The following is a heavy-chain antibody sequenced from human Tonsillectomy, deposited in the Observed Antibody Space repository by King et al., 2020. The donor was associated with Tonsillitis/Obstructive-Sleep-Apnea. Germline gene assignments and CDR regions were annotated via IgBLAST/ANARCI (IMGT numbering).Heavy chain of an antibody. Sequence: VQLVESGGGLVQPGRSLRLSCAASGFTFDDYAMHWVRQAPGKGLEWVSGISWSSGSIGYADSVRGRFTISRDSAKNSLYLQMNSLRAEETALYYCVKDIGRALAYCSSTSCYLDYWGQGTLVTVSA. D-gene: IGHD2-2*01. J-gene: IGHJ4*02. CDR1: GFTFDDYA. V-gene: IGHV3-9*01. CDR3: VKDIGRALAYCSSTSCYLDY. CDR2: ISWSSGSI.